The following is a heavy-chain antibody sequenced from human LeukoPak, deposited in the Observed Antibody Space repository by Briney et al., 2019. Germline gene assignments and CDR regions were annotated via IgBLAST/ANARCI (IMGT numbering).Heavy chain of an antibody. J-gene: IGHJ4*02. D-gene: IGHD3-22*01. Sequence: PGGSLRLSCAASGFTFSDYYMSWIRQAPGKGLEWVSYISSSGSTIYYADSVKGRFTISRDNSKNTLSLQMKSLRAEDTAVYYCAKGGSYYYDSSGYFGYWGQGTLVTVSS. CDR2: ISSSGSTI. CDR3: AKGGSYYYDSSGYFGY. V-gene: IGHV3-11*01. CDR1: GFTFSDYY.